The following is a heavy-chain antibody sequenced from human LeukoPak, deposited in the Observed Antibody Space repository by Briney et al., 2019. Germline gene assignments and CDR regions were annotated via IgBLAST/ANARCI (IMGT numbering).Heavy chain of an antibody. V-gene: IGHV4-59*01. J-gene: IGHJ3*02. CDR3: ARADYYGSGSYWVDI. D-gene: IGHD3-10*01. CDR2: IYSSGST. Sequence: SETLSLTCTVSGGSISSYYWNWIRQPPGKGLEWIGYIYSSGSTNYNLSLKSRVTISVDTSKNQFSLKLSSVTAADTAVYYCARADYYGSGSYWVDIWGQGTMVTVSS. CDR1: GGSISSYY.